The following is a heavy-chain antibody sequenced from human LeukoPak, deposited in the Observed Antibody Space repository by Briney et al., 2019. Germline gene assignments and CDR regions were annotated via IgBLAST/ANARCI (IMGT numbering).Heavy chain of an antibody. J-gene: IGHJ4*02. D-gene: IGHD1-26*01. CDR2: INPNSGGT. V-gene: IGHV1-2*02. CDR1: GYTFTGYY. CDR3: ARDPGFVVGATGSNDY. Sequence: GASVKVSCKASGYTFTGYYMHWVRQAPGQGLEWMGWINPNSGGTNYAQKFQGRVTMTRDTSISTAYMELSRLRSDDTAVYYCARDPGFVVGATGSNDYWGQGTLVTVSS.